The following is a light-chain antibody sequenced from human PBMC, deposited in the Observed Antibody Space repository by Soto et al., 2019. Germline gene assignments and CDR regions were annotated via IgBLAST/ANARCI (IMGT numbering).Light chain of an antibody. CDR1: SSDVGAYNF. CDR3: SSYTSSSTLV. J-gene: IGLJ3*02. CDR2: AVS. Sequence: QSALTHPASVSGSPGQSITISCTGTSSDVGAYNFVSWYQQYPGKAPSLMIYAVSNRPSGVSNRFSGSKSGNTASLTISGLQAEDEADYYCSSYTSSSTLVFGGGTKLTVL. V-gene: IGLV2-14*01.